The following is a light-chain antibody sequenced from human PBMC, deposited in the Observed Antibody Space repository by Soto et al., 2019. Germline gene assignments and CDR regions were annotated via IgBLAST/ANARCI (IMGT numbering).Light chain of an antibody. V-gene: IGKV2-28*01. CDR1: QSLLHSDGYTY. Sequence: DIVMTPSPPSLSVTPGEPASISCRSSQSLLHSDGYTYVDWYVQRPGQSPQLLIYLGSNRASGVPDRLSGSGSGTDFTLKISKVESEDVGIYYCMQVLHTPFSFGPGTKVDFK. J-gene: IGKJ3*01. CDR2: LGS. CDR3: MQVLHTPFS.